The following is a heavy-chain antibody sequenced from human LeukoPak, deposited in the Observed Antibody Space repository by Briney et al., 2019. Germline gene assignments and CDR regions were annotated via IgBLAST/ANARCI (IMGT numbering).Heavy chain of an antibody. Sequence: SSETLSLTCVVSGGSFSGYYWSWIRQPAGQGLEWIGQISTSGSTNYNPSLQSRVTMSVDTSKNQFSLRLSSVTAADTAVYYCARGNFVWNDDTYYNYMDVWGKGTTVTISS. CDR3: ARGNFVWNDDTYYNYMDV. D-gene: IGHD1-1*01. CDR1: GGSFSGYY. V-gene: IGHV4-4*07. J-gene: IGHJ6*03. CDR2: ISTSGST.